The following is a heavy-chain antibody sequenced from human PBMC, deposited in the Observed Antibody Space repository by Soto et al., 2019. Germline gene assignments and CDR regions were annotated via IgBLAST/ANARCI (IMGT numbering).Heavy chain of an antibody. CDR2: INHSGSA. D-gene: IGHD1-26*01. Sequence: PSETLSLTCTVSGGSISSSSFHWGWIRQTPGKGLEWIGKINHSGSANYNPSLKSRVTISVHTSNSQFSLELSSVTAADTAVYYCARGPITGSQYSGGWYYFDSWGQGTQVTVSS. J-gene: IGHJ4*02. CDR3: ARGPITGSQYSGGWYYFDS. V-gene: IGHV4-39*07. CDR1: GGSISSSSFH.